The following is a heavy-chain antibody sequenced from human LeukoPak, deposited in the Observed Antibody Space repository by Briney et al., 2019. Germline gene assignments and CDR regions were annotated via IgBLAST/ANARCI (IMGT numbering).Heavy chain of an antibody. CDR3: ARDRLPVDY. CDR1: GFTFSSYS. Sequence: GGSLRLSCAASGFTFSSYSMTWVRQAPGKGLEWVSCITSGRTTYYADSVKGRFTISRDNAKNSLYLQMNSLRAEDTAVYYCARDRLPVDYWGQGTLVTVSS. J-gene: IGHJ4*02. CDR2: ITSGRTT. V-gene: IGHV3-48*01.